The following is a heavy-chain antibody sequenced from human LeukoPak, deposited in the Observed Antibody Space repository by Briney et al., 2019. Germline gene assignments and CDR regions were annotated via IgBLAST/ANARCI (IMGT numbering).Heavy chain of an antibody. D-gene: IGHD2-2*01. V-gene: IGHV1-2*02. CDR1: GYTFTGYY. CDR2: INPNSGGT. Sequence: ASVKVSCKASGYTFTGYYMHWVRQAPGQGLEWMGWINPNSGGTNYAQKFQGRVTMTRDTSISTAYMELSRLRSDDTAVYYCARDPNCSSTSCYRGRYGWFDPWGQGTLVTVSS. J-gene: IGHJ5*02. CDR3: ARDPNCSSTSCYRGRYGWFDP.